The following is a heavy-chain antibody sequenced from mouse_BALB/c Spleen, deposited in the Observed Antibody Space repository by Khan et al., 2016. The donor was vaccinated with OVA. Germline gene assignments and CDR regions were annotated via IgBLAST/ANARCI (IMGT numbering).Heavy chain of an antibody. D-gene: IGHD2-12*01. CDR3: ARHCYYYFDF. J-gene: IGHJ2*01. Sequence: VQLKQSGGGLVQPGGSRKLSCAASGFTFSNFGMHWVSQAPEKGLEWVAYINSGSTTVYYADTVKGRFTVSRDNPKNTLLLQMTSLRSEDTAKCYLARHCYYYFDFWGQGTTLTVSS. CDR2: INSGSTTV. V-gene: IGHV5-17*02. CDR1: GFTFSNFG.